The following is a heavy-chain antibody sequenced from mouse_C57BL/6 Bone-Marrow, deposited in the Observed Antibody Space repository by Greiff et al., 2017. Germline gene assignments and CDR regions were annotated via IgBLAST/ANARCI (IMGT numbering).Heavy chain of an antibody. CDR2: IDPEDGDT. CDR1: GFNIKDYY. CDR3: TYYYGSSPYYYAMDY. D-gene: IGHD1-1*01. V-gene: IGHV14-1*01. Sequence: VQLQQSGAELVRPGASVKLSCTASGFNIKDYYMHWVKQRPEQGLEWIGRIDPEDGDTEYAPKFQGKATMTADTSSNTAYRQLSSLTSEDTAVYYCTYYYGSSPYYYAMDYWGQGTSVTVSS. J-gene: IGHJ4*01.